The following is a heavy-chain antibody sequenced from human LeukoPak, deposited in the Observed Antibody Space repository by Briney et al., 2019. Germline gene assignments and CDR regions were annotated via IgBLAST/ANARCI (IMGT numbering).Heavy chain of an antibody. V-gene: IGHV4-34*01. J-gene: IGHJ4*02. Sequence: SETLSFTCAVYGGSFSGYYWSWIRQPPGKGLEWIGEINHSGSTNYNPSLKSRVTISVDTSKNQFSLKLSSVTAADTAVYYCARGLRGSSWYYFDYWGQGTLVTVSS. CDR2: INHSGST. CDR1: GGSFSGYY. CDR3: ARGLRGSSWYYFDY. D-gene: IGHD6-13*01.